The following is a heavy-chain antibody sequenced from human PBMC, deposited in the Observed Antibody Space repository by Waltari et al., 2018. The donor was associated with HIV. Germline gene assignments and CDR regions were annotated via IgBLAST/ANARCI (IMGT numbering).Heavy chain of an antibody. Sequence: QVQLVQSGAEVKKPGASVKVYCKASGYTFINNDINWVRQATGQGLVWMGWMSPNSGNAGYAPNFQGRVTMTRNTSTTTAYMELTDLRSADTAVYFCARGRGRYDFWSGYSSPGDAFDIWGQGTVVIVSS. J-gene: IGHJ3*02. D-gene: IGHD3-3*01. CDR3: ARGRGRYDFWSGYSSPGDAFDI. V-gene: IGHV1-8*01. CDR1: GYTFINND. CDR2: MSPNSGNA.